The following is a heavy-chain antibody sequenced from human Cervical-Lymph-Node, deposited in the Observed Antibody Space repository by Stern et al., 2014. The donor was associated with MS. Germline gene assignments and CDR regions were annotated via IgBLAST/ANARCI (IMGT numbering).Heavy chain of an antibody. CDR2: IYYSGTT. Sequence: QVQLQESGPGLVKPSQTLSLTCTVSGGSISSDNYYWTWIRQHPGKGLEWIGHIYYSGTTYYNPSLKSRVSITVDTSQNLFSLRLSSVTAADTAVYYCARDHFITSLDVWGHGTTVTVS. J-gene: IGHJ6*02. CDR1: GGSISSDNYY. D-gene: IGHD3-22*01. CDR3: ARDHFITSLDV. V-gene: IGHV4-31*03.